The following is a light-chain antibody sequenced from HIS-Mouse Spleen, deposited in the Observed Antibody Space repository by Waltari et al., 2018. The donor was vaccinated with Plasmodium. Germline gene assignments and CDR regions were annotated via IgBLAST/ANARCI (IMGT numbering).Light chain of an antibody. CDR1: QSVSSN. Sequence: EIVMTQSPATLSVSPGESATLACRARQSVSSNLAWYQQKPGQAPRLLIDGASTRATGIPARFNGSGAGTEFTLTISSLQSEDFAVYYCQQYNNWSFTFGPGTKVDIK. CDR2: GAS. V-gene: IGKV3-15*01. CDR3: QQYNNWSFT. J-gene: IGKJ3*01.